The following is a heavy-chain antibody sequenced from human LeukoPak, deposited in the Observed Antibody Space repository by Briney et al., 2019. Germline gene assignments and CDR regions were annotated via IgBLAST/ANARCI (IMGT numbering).Heavy chain of an antibody. D-gene: IGHD2-15*01. V-gene: IGHV3-21*01. J-gene: IGHJ4*02. CDR2: ISSSSSYI. CDR3: ARALPLGYCSGGSCYDIGY. CDR1: GFTFSSYS. Sequence: GGSLRLSCAASGFTFSSYSMNWVRQAPGKGLEWVSSISSSSSYIYYADSVKGRFTISRDNAKNSLYLQMNSLRAEDTAVYYCARALPLGYCSGGSCYDIGYWGLGTLVTVSS.